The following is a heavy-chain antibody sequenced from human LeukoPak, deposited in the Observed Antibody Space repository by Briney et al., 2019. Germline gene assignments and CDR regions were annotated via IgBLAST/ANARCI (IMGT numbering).Heavy chain of an antibody. Sequence: SETLSLTCTVSGGSISSSSYYWGWIRQPPGKGLEWIGSIYYSGSTYYNPSLKSRVTISVDTSKNRFSLKLSSVTAADTAVYYCVGGAAAGTLGGLDYWGQGTLVTVSS. CDR1: GGSISSSSYY. CDR2: IYYSGST. V-gene: IGHV4-39*01. J-gene: IGHJ4*02. D-gene: IGHD6-13*01. CDR3: VGGAAAGTLGGLDY.